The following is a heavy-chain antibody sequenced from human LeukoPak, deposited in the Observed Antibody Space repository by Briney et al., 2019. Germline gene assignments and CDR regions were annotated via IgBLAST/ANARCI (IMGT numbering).Heavy chain of an antibody. J-gene: IGHJ4*02. CDR2: ISYDGSNK. CDR1: GFTFSSYA. D-gene: IGHD4-17*01. CDR3: ARDSSSAVKLRPPGY. V-gene: IGHV3-30*04. Sequence: GRSLRLSCAASGFTFSSYAMHWVRQAPGKGLEWVAVISYDGSNKYYADSVKGRFTISRDNSKNTLYLQMNSLRAEDTAVYYCARDSSSAVKLRPPGYWGQGTLVTVSS.